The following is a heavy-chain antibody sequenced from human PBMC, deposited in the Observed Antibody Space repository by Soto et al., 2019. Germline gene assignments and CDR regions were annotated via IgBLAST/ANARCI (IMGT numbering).Heavy chain of an antibody. V-gene: IGHV3-74*01. Sequence: GGSLRLSCAASGFTFSSYWMHWVRQAPGKGLVWVSRINSDGSSTSYADSVKGRFTISRDNAKNTLYLQMNSLRAEDTAVYYCARDRGDYDFLNWFDPWGQGTLVTVSS. CDR2: INSDGSST. J-gene: IGHJ5*02. D-gene: IGHD3-3*01. CDR3: ARDRGDYDFLNWFDP. CDR1: GFTFSSYW.